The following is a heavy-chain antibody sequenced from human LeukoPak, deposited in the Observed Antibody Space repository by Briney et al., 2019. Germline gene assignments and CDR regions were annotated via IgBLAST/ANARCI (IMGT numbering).Heavy chain of an antibody. CDR2: IWYDGSNK. CDR3: ARARNNYGRSCFSALDY. D-gene: IGHD3-3*01. V-gene: IGHV3-33*01. J-gene: IGHJ4*02. Sequence: GGSLRLSCAASGVAFDSHGMHWVRQAPGKGLEWVAVIWYDGSNKDYADSVKGRFTISRDNSKNTLYLQMNSLRAEDTAVYYCARARNNYGRSCFSALDYWGQGTLVTVSS. CDR1: GVAFDSHG.